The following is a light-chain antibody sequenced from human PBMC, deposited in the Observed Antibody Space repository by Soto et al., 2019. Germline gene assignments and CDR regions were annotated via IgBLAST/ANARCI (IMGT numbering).Light chain of an antibody. V-gene: IGKV3-15*01. CDR1: HDVTTY. CDR2: AAS. J-gene: IGKJ1*01. Sequence: EIVMRQSPATLSVSPGERATLSCRASHDVTTYLAWYQQKSGQAPRLLIYAASTRATGIPARFSGSGSGTEFSLTISSLQSEDFAVYYCQQYINWPRTFGQGTKVDIK. CDR3: QQYINWPRT.